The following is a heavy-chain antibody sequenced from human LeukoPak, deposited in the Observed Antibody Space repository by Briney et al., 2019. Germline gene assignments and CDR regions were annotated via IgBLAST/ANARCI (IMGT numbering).Heavy chain of an antibody. J-gene: IGHJ3*01. CDR1: GGSISSSSYY. Sequence: SETLSLTCTVSGGSISSSSYYWGWIRQPPGKGLEWIGSIYYSGSTYYNASLKSRVTIYEDTSKNRFSLKLSSVTAADTAVYYCATQYRGAIRGGAFDVWGQGTMVTVSS. V-gene: IGHV4-39*01. CDR2: IYYSGST. CDR3: ATQYRGAIRGGAFDV. D-gene: IGHD1-26*01.